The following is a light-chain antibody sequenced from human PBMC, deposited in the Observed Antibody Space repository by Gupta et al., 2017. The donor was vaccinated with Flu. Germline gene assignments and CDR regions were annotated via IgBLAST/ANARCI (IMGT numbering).Light chain of an antibody. J-gene: IGKJ3*01. V-gene: IGKV1-39*01. CDR3: QQSYSHPLT. CDR1: QPISSY. Sequence: DIQMTQSPSSLSASVGDRVTITCRASQPISSYLNWYQQKPGKAPTLLIYATSSLQNAVPSRFSGSGSGTDFTLTISSLQPEDFATYYCQQSYSHPLTFGPGTKVNIK. CDR2: ATS.